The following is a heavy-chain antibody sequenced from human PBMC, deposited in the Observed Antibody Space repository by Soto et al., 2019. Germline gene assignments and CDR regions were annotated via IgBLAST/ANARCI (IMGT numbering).Heavy chain of an antibody. V-gene: IGHV1-2*04. D-gene: IGHD7-27*01. CDR3: ARTGVVRDYYYMDV. J-gene: IGHJ6*03. Sequence: ASVKVSCKASGYTFTGYYMHWVRQAPGQGLEWMGWINPNSGGTNYAQKFQGWVTMTRDTSISTAYMELSRLRSDDTAVYYCARTGVVRDYYYMDVWGKGTTVTVSS. CDR2: INPNSGGT. CDR1: GYTFTGYY.